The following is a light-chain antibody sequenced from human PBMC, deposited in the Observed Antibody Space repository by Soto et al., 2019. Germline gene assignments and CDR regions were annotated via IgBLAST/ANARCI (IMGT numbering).Light chain of an antibody. V-gene: IGKV1-5*01. J-gene: IGKJ2*01. CDR3: QQYNSPMYT. CDR1: QSISSW. CDR2: DAS. Sequence: DIQMTQSPSTLSASVGDRVTITCRASQSISSWLAWYQQKPGKAPKLLIYDASSLESGVPSRFSGSGSGTECTLTISSLQPDDFATYYCQQYNSPMYTFGQGTKLEIK.